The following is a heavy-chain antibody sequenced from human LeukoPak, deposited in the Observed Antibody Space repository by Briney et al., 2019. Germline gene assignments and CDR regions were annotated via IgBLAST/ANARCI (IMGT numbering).Heavy chain of an antibody. CDR3: ARSGVVVAAVDY. CDR1: GFTFSSYA. J-gene: IGHJ4*02. D-gene: IGHD2-15*01. V-gene: IGHV4-59*01. CDR2: IYYSGST. Sequence: GSLRLSCAASGFTFSSYAMSWVRQAPGKGLEWIGYIYYSGSTNYNPSLKSRVTISVDTSKNQFSLKLSSVTAADTAVYYCARSGVVVAAVDYWGQGTLVTVSS.